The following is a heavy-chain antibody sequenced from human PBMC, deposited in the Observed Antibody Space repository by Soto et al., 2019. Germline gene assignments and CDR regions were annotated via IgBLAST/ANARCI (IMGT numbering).Heavy chain of an antibody. D-gene: IGHD6-13*01. Sequence: SETLSLTCTVSGGSISSYYWSWILQPPWKGLEWIGYIYYSGSTNYNPSLKSRATISVDTSKNQFSLRLSSVTAADTAVYYCARESAAAAGNNAFDIWGQGTMVTVS. V-gene: IGHV4-59*01. J-gene: IGHJ3*02. CDR3: ARESAAAAGNNAFDI. CDR1: GGSISSYY. CDR2: IYYSGST.